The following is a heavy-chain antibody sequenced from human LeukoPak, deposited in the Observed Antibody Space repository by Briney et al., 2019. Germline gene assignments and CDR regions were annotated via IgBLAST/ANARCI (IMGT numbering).Heavy chain of an antibody. D-gene: IGHD1-26*01. V-gene: IGHV1-46*01. CDR1: GYTVTRYY. J-gene: IGHJ4*02. Sequence: GASVNVSCKASGYTVTRYYMHWVRQAPGQGLEWMGIINSSGGSTSYAQKFQGRVTMTRDTSTSTVYMELSSLRSEDTAVYYCARPRSGSTTGRDVDYWGQGTLVTVSS. CDR3: ARPRSGSTTGRDVDY. CDR2: INSSGGST.